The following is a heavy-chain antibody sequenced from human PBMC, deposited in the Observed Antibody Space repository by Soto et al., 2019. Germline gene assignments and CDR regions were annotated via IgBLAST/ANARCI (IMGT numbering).Heavy chain of an antibody. D-gene: IGHD6-13*01. J-gene: IGHJ5*02. CDR3: ARDRSSSWYGQGWFDP. Sequence: QSQTLSLTCAISGDSVSSNSAAWNWIRQSPSRGLEWLGRTYYRSKWYNDYAVSVKSRITINPDTSKNQFSLQLNSVTPEDTAVYYCARDRSSSWYGQGWFDPWGQGTLVTVSS. CDR1: GDSVSSNSAA. V-gene: IGHV6-1*01. CDR2: TYYRSKWYN.